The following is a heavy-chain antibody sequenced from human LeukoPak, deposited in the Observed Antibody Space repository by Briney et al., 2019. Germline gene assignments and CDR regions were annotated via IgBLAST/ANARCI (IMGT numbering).Heavy chain of an antibody. V-gene: IGHV4-39*07. CDR3: AREDYGDSWFDP. CDR1: GGSISSSSYY. Sequence: SETLSLTCTVSGGSISSSSYYWGWIRQPPGKGLEWIGSIYYSGSTYYNPSLKSRVTISVDTSKNQFSLKLSSVTAADMAVYYCAREDYGDSWFDPWGQGTLVTVSS. D-gene: IGHD4-17*01. CDR2: IYYSGST. J-gene: IGHJ5*02.